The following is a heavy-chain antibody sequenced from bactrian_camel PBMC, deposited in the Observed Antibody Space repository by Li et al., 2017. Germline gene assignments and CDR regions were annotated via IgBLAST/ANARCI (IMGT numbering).Heavy chain of an antibody. J-gene: IGHJ4*01. CDR2: IYTTNGYT. D-gene: IGHD7*01. V-gene: IGHV3-2*01. CDR3: AADRYCRGGLVLHVAGYNY. CDR1: GYTFTDNC. Sequence: HVQLVESGGGSVQPGGSLRLSCSGSGYTFTDNCLGWVRQAPGKGLEWVSTIYTTNGYTEYADSVKGRFTVSQDNANNTLFLHMNSLKPEDTGMYYCAADRYCRGGLVLHVAGYNYWGQGTQVTVS.